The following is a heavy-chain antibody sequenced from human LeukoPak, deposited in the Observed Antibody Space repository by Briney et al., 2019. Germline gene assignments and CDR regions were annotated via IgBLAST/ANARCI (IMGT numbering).Heavy chain of an antibody. D-gene: IGHD5-24*01. CDR2: IIPIFGTA. Sequence: SVKVSCKASGGTFSSYAISWVRQAPGQGLEWMGGIIPIFGTANYAQKFQGRVTITADESTSTAYMELSSLRSEDTAVYYCATTDGWAQGGAFDIWGQGTMVTVSS. V-gene: IGHV1-69*01. J-gene: IGHJ3*02. CDR1: GGTFSSYA. CDR3: ATTDGWAQGGAFDI.